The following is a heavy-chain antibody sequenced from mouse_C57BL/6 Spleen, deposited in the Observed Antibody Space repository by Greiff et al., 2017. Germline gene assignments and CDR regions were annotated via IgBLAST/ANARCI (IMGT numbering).Heavy chain of an antibody. CDR3: ARGAGSWYFDV. CDR2: INYDGSST. V-gene: IGHV5-16*01. CDR1: GFTFSDYY. Sequence: EVMLVESEGGLVQPGSSMKLSCTASGFTFSDYYMPWVRQVPEKGLEWVANINYDGSSTYYLNSLKSRFIITRDNAKNIRYLQMSSLTSEDTATYYCARGAGSWYFDVWGTGTTVTVSS. J-gene: IGHJ1*03.